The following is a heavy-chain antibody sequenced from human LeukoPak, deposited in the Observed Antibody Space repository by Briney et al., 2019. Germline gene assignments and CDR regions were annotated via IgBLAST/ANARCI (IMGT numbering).Heavy chain of an antibody. Sequence: PGGSLRLSCAASGFTFDDYAMHWVRQAPGKGLEWVSGISWNSGSIGYADSVKGRFTISRDNAKNSLYLQMNSLRAEDTALYYCAKEYTGKYYYYGMDVWGQGTTVTVSS. CDR2: ISWNSGSI. J-gene: IGHJ6*02. D-gene: IGHD3-10*01. CDR3: AKEYTGKYYYYGMDV. CDR1: GFTFDDYA. V-gene: IGHV3-9*01.